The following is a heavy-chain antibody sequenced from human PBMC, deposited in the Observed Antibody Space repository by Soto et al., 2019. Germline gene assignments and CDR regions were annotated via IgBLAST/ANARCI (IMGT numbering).Heavy chain of an antibody. CDR1: GGSISRYY. D-gene: IGHD4-17*01. V-gene: IGHV4-59*08. Sequence: NPSETLSLTCTVSGGSISRYYWSWIRQPPGKGLEWIGYIYYSGSTNYNPSLKSRVTISVDTSKNQFSLKLSSVTAADTAVYYCASNIFSSVTTDYQMDVWGKGTPVTVPS. CDR2: IYYSGST. CDR3: ASNIFSSVTTDYQMDV. J-gene: IGHJ6*03.